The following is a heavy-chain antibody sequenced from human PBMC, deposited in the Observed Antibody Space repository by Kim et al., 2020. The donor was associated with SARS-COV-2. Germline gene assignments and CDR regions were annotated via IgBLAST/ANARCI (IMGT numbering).Heavy chain of an antibody. Sequence: SETLSLTCTVSGGSISSSSYYWGWIRQPPGKGLEWIRSIYYSGSIYYNPSLKSRVTISVDTSKNQFSLKLSSVTAADTAVYYCARLPWGIVVVIGAFDIWGQGTMVTVSS. J-gene: IGHJ3*02. V-gene: IGHV4-39*01. CDR2: IYYSGSI. CDR3: ARLPWGIVVVIGAFDI. CDR1: GGSISSSSYY. D-gene: IGHD3-22*01.